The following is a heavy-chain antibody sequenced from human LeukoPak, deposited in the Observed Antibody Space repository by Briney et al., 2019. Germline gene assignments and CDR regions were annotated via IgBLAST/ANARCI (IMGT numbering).Heavy chain of an antibody. CDR3: ARGDTGYCVSSRCYGWRSFDP. J-gene: IGHJ5*02. Sequence: SDTLSLTCAVYGGSFSGYYWTWIRQSPGKGLEWIGEINHRGSTSYNPPLMSRVTISVDTSKDQFSMRLTSVTAADTAVYYCARGDTGYCVSSRCYGWRSFDPWGRGTLVTVSS. D-gene: IGHD2-2*03. CDR2: INHRGST. CDR1: GGSFSGYY. V-gene: IGHV4-34*01.